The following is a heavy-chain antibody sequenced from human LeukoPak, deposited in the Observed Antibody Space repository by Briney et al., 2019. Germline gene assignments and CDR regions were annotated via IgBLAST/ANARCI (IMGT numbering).Heavy chain of an antibody. D-gene: IGHD2-8*01. CDR3: ARNAADCTTSACYDS. Sequence: LSGGSLRLSCAASGFTFRNYAMIWVRQAPGKGLEWVSVVTGNGDTTYYADSLKGRFTISRDNSRNTLYLQMNSLRAEDTAVYHCARNAADCTTSACYDSWGQGTLVTVSS. V-gene: IGHV3-23*01. CDR1: GFTFRNYA. CDR2: VTGNGDTT. J-gene: IGHJ4*02.